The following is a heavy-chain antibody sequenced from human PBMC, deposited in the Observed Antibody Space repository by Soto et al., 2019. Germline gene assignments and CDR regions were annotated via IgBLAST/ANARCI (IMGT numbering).Heavy chain of an antibody. CDR2: IIPTFNVA. V-gene: IGHV1-69*02. Sequence: QVQLVQSGAEVKKPGSSMKVSCEASGGTFSSYSINWVRQAPGQGLEWMGGIIPTFNVANYAQKFQGRVTITADKSTSTAYMELSSLRSDDTAVYYCARACCNYCSSLRCDHDGFDVWGQGTVVTVSS. D-gene: IGHD2-2*01. CDR1: GGTFSSYS. CDR3: ARACCNYCSSLRCDHDGFDV. J-gene: IGHJ3*01.